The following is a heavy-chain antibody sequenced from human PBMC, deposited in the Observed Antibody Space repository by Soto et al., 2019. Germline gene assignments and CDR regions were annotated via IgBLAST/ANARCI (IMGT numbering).Heavy chain of an antibody. V-gene: IGHV3-23*01. Sequence: EVQLLESGGGSLQPGGSLRLSCAASGFTFSSYAMHWVRRPPGKGLEWVSSISGSGGTAYYADSVKGRFSISRDSLVNTLYLQMNSLRAEDTAVYYCAKGRGQNWNLDYWGQGTLVTASP. J-gene: IGHJ4*02. CDR3: AKGRGQNWNLDY. CDR2: ISGSGGTA. CDR1: GFTFSSYA. D-gene: IGHD1-1*01.